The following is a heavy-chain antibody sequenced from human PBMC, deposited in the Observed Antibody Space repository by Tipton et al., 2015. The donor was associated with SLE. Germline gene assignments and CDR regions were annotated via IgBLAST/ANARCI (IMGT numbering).Heavy chain of an antibody. J-gene: IGHJ4*02. Sequence: LRLSCATSGIPFSTYAMNWVRQAPGKGLEWIGYIYQSGLTALNPSLESRITLSIDTSRNQFSLKLTSMSAADTAGYYYARESAQGLDYWGQGTLVNVSS. V-gene: IGHV4-59*12. CDR1: GIPFSTYA. CDR2: IYQSGLT. CDR3: ARESAQGLDY.